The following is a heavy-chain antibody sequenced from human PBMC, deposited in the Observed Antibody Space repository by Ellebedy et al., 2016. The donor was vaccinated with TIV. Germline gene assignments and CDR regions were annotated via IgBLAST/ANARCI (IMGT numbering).Heavy chain of an antibody. V-gene: IGHV1-18*01. J-gene: IGHJ6*02. CDR2: ISAYNGNT. CDR3: TRGGVVVTALLVHYYYYGMDV. D-gene: IGHD2-21*02. CDR1: GYTFTSYG. Sequence: ASVKVSXXASGYTFTSYGISWVRQAPGQGPEWMGWISAYNGNTNYAQKLQGRVTMTTDTSTSTAYMELRSLRSDDTAVYYCTRGGVVVTALLVHYYYYGMDVWGQGTTVTVSS.